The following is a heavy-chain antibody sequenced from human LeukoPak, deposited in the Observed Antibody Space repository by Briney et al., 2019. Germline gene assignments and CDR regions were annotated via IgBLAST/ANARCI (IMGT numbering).Heavy chain of an antibody. CDR2: INHSGST. V-gene: IGHV4-34*01. CDR3: ARRLGAFGGSGSYYSGLYYYMDV. D-gene: IGHD3-10*01. Sequence: PSETLSLTCAVYGGSFTTYYWSWIRQPPGKGLEWIGEINHSGSTNYNPSLKSRVTISVDTSKNQFSLKLSSVTAADTAVYYCARRLGAFGGSGSYYSGLYYYMDVWGKGTTVTISS. J-gene: IGHJ6*03. CDR1: GGSFTTYY.